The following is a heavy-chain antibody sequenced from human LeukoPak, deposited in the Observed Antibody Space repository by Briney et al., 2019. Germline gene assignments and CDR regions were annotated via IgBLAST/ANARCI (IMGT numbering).Heavy chain of an antibody. D-gene: IGHD3-10*01. J-gene: IGHJ4*02. Sequence: SETLSLTCAVYGGSFSGYYWSWTRQPPGKGLEWIGEINHSGSTNYNPSLESRVTISVDTSKNQFSLKLSSVTAADTAVYYCARRRGSGSYYGIDHWGQGTLVTVSS. CDR1: GGSFSGYY. V-gene: IGHV4-34*01. CDR2: INHSGST. CDR3: ARRRGSGSYYGIDH.